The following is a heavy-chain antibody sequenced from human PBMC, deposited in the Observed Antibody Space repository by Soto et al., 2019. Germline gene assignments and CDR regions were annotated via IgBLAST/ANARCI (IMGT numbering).Heavy chain of an antibody. CDR2: INPKSGGT. V-gene: IGHV1-2*02. J-gene: IGHJ4*02. CDR3: ARDLAKGGGSAGFDY. CDR1: GYTFTVYY. Sequence: ASVKVSCKASGYTFTVYYMHWVRQAPGQGLEWMGWINPKSGGTMYPQKFQGRVTMTWDTSVSTAYMALTRLRSDDTAVYYCARDLAKGGGSAGFDYWGQGTLVTVSS. D-gene: IGHD1-26*01.